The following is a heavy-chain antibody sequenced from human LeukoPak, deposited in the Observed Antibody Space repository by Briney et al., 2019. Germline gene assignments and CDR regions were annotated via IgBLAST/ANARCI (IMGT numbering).Heavy chain of an antibody. CDR2: IYADFDNT. Sequence: GGSLRLSCAASGFIFDDYGMSWLRQAPGRGLEWVSVIYADFDNTDYADSVRGRFTISRDSSKNTLYLHMNSLRVEDTATYFCARALNRHIGAFEYWGQGALVTVSS. J-gene: IGHJ4*02. D-gene: IGHD4/OR15-4a*01. CDR1: GFIFDDYG. V-gene: IGHV3-23*03. CDR3: ARALNRHIGAFEY.